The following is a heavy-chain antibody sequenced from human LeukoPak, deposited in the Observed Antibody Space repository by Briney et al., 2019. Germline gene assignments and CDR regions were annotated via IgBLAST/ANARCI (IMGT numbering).Heavy chain of an antibody. CDR3: AKALPPRAYCSGGSCYLPLYYYYYYMDV. J-gene: IGHJ6*03. CDR1: GFTFSSYA. Sequence: GGSLRLSCADSGFTFSSYAMSWVRQGPGKGLEGVAAISGSGGSTYYAESVKGGFTISRDNTKKTLYLQMNSLTPDDTAVYYCAKALPPRAYCSGGSCYLPLYYYYYYMDVWGKGTTVTVSS. CDR2: ISGSGGST. V-gene: IGHV3-23*01. D-gene: IGHD2-15*01.